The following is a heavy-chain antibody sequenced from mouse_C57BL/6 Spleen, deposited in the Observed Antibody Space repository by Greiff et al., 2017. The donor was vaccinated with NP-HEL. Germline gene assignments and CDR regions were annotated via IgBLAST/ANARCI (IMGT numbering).Heavy chain of an antibody. D-gene: IGHD2-4*01. CDR2: IYPGSGNT. CDR3: ASFYDYDAAGYAMDY. V-gene: IGHV1-76*01. J-gene: IGHJ4*01. Sequence: QVQLQQSGAELVRPGASVKLSCKASGYTFTDYYINWVKQRPGQGLEWIARIYPGSGNTYYNEKFKGKATLTAEKSSSTAYMQLSSLTSEDSAVYFCASFYDYDAAGYAMDYWGQGTSVTVSS. CDR1: GYTFTDYY.